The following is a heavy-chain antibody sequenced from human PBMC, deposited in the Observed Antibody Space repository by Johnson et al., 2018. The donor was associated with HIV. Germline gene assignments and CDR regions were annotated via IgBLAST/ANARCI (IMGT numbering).Heavy chain of an antibody. CDR2: ISWHSDNK. Sequence: EVQLVESGGGLGQSGRSLRLSCAASGFTFEDYAMHWVRQVPGKGLEWVSGISWHSDNKGHAASVKGRFTIPRDNAKNSLYLQINSLRAEDTAVYYCARDRSGSFDVPEYAFDIWGQGTMVDVS. CDR3: ARDRSGSFDVPEYAFDI. V-gene: IGHV3-9*01. D-gene: IGHD3-9*01. CDR1: GFTFEDYA. J-gene: IGHJ3*02.